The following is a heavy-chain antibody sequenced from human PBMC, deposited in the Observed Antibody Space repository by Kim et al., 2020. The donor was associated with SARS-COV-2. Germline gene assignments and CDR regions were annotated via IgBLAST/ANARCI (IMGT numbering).Heavy chain of an antibody. J-gene: IGHJ6*02. CDR1: GGSISSSSYY. CDR2: IYYSGST. CDR3: ARTNWGSALYYGMDV. Sequence: SETLSLTCTVSGGSISSSSYYWGWIRQPPGKGLEWIGSIYYSGSTYYNPSLKSRVTISVDTSKNQFSLKLSSVTAADTAVYYCARTNWGSALYYGMDVWGQGTTVTVSS. V-gene: IGHV4-39*01. D-gene: IGHD7-27*01.